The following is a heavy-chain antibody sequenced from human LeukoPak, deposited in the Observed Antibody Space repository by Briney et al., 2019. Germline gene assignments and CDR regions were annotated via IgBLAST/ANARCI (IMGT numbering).Heavy chain of an antibody. CDR2: ISWNSGSI. D-gene: IGHD6-13*01. CDR1: GFTFDDYA. CDR3: AKGKRLLAAVDH. V-gene: IGHV3-9*01. Sequence: PGGSLRLSCAASGFTFDDYAMPWVRQAPGKGLEWVSGISWNSGSIGYGDSVKGRFTISRDNAKRSLYLQMNSLRAEDTALYYCAKGKRLLAAVDHWGQGTLVTVSS. J-gene: IGHJ4*02.